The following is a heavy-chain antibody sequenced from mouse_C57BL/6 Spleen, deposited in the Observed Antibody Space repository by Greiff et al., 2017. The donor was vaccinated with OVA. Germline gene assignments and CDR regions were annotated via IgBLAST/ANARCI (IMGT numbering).Heavy chain of an antibody. CDR2: IYPGDGDT. D-gene: IGHD1-1*01. CDR3: ARSPAYYYGSSYDYAMDY. Sequence: QVQLQQSGPELVKPGASVKISCKASGYAFSSSWMNWVKQRPGKGLEWIGRIYPGDGDTNYNGKFKGKATLTADKSSSTAYMQLSSLTSEDSAVYFCARSPAYYYGSSYDYAMDYWGQGTSVTVSS. J-gene: IGHJ4*01. V-gene: IGHV1-82*01. CDR1: GYAFSSSW.